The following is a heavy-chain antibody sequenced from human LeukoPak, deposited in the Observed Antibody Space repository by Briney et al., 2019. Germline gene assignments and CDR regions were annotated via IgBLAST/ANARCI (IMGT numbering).Heavy chain of an antibody. CDR3: ARAGGSGWFDP. D-gene: IGHD3-10*01. J-gene: IGHJ5*02. CDR2: INIDGST. Sequence: GGSLRLSCAASGFTFRNYWMHWARHAPAKGRVWVSRINIDGSTRYADSVEGRFTISRDNAKNTLYLQMNSLRAEDTAVYYCARAGGSGWFDPWGQGTLVTVSS. V-gene: IGHV3-74*01. CDR1: GFTFRNYW.